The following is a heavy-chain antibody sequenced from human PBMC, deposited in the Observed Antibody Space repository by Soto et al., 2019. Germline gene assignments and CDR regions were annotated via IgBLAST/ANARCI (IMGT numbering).Heavy chain of an antibody. J-gene: IGHJ4*02. CDR2: ISGSDGKT. CDR1: GFSFSSYA. V-gene: IGHV3-23*01. Sequence: DVQLLESGGGLVQPGGSLRLSCAASGFSFSSYAMSWVRQAPGKGLEWVSTISGSDGKTFYADSVKGRFSISRDTSKNTLYLQMNSLRADATAVYYCARWSYLDYWGQGTRVTVAS. CDR3: ARWSYLDY. D-gene: IGHD3-3*01.